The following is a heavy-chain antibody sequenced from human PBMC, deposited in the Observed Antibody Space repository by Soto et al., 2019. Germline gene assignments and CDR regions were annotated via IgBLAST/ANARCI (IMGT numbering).Heavy chain of an antibody. V-gene: IGHV1-2*04. CDR1: GYTFTGHY. CDR2: INPNTGGT. Sequence: VKVSCKASGYTFTGHYIHWVRQAPGQGLEWMGWINPNTGGTNYAQKFQGWVTMTRDTSISTAYMELIRMKSDDTAVYYCSTRDSSDFDYWGQGTLVTVSS. D-gene: IGHD3-22*01. J-gene: IGHJ4*02. CDR3: STRDSSDFDY.